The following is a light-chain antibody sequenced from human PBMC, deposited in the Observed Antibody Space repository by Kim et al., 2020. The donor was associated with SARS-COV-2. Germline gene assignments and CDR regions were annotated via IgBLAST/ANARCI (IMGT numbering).Light chain of an antibody. CDR2: RNS. CDR1: SSNIGNND. CDR3: ATWDDTLSGII. Sequence: QSALTQPPSASGTPGQRVTISCSGSSSNIGNNDVYWYQHFPGTAPKLLIYRNSQRPSGVPDRLSGSKSGTSASLAISGLRSEDEADYYCATWDDTLSGIIFGVGTKVTVL. J-gene: IGLJ2*01. V-gene: IGLV1-47*01.